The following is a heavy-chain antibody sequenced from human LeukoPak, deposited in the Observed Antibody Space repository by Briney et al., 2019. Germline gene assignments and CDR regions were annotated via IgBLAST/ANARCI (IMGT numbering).Heavy chain of an antibody. CDR3: ARDMWGTFDY. J-gene: IGHJ4*02. D-gene: IGHD7-27*01. Sequence: GGSLRLFCAASGFTFSDFWMHWVRQAPGKGPVWVSRIRPDGTDASYAESVKGRFTISRDNARNTLFLQISSLRDEDTAVYYCARDMWGTFDYWGQGTLVTVFS. CDR1: GFTFSDFW. CDR2: IRPDGTDA. V-gene: IGHV3-74*01.